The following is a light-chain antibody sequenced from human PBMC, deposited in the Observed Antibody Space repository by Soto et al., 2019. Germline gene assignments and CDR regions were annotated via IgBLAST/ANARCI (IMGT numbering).Light chain of an antibody. J-gene: IGLJ1*01. CDR3: SSYTSSSTLV. CDR1: SSDVGGYNY. CDR2: EVS. V-gene: IGLV2-14*01. Sequence: QSALTQPASVSGSPGQSITISCTGTSSDVGGYNYVSWYQQHPGKAPKLMIYEVSNRPSGVSNRFSGSKSRNTASLTISGLQAEDEADYYCSSYTSSSTLVFGTGTKLPVL.